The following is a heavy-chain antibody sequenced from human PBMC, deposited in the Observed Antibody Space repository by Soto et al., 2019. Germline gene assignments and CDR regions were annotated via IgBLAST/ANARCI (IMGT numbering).Heavy chain of an antibody. CDR1: GFTFSSYS. J-gene: IGHJ1*01. D-gene: IGHD6-19*01. Sequence: GGSLRLSCAASGFTFSSYSLSWVRQAPGKGLEWVSAIRGSGDNTYYADSVKGRFTISRDNSKNTLYLQMNSLRAEDTAVYYCAKGVPGIAVAGTGYFQHWGQGTLVTVSS. CDR3: AKGVPGIAVAGTGYFQH. V-gene: IGHV3-23*01. CDR2: IRGSGDNT.